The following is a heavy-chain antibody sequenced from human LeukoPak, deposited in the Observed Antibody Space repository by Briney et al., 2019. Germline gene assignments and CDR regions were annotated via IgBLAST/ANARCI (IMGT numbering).Heavy chain of an antibody. CDR1: GFTFNYAW. D-gene: IGHD1-7*01. J-gene: IGHJ6*02. Sequence: PGGSLRLSCAASGFTFNYAWMSWVRQVPGKGLEWVGQTVSEIDGGTTDYATPVKGRFTISRDDSKGTPYLQMNSLKIEDTAVYYCTTDEDWNYARKDVWGQGATVIVSS. V-gene: IGHV3-15*04. CDR3: TTDEDWNYARKDV. CDR2: TVSEIDGGTT.